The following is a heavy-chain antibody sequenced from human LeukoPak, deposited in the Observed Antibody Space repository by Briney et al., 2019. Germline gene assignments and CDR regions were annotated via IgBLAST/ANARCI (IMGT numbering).Heavy chain of an antibody. V-gene: IGHV1-2*02. CDR2: INPNSGGT. Sequence: ASVKVSCKASGYTFTGYYMHWVRQAPGQGLEWMGWINPNSGGTNYAQKFQGRVTMTRDTSISTVYMELSSLRSENTAVYYCARVEATAAHDYWGEGTLVTVSS. CDR3: ARVEATAAHDY. D-gene: IGHD6-13*01. CDR1: GYTFTGYY. J-gene: IGHJ4*02.